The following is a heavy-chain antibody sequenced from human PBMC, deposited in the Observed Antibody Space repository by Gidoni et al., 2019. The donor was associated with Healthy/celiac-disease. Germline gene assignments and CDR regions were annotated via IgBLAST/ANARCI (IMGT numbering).Heavy chain of an antibody. CDR2: IWYDGSNK. CDR3: ARDTGQYSPYYFDY. Sequence: HWVRQAPGKGLEWVAVIWYDGSNKYYADSVKGRFTISRDNSKNTLYLQMNSLRAEDTAVYYCARDTGQYSPYYFDYWGQGTLVTVSS. J-gene: IGHJ4*02. V-gene: IGHV3-33*01. D-gene: IGHD2-21*01.